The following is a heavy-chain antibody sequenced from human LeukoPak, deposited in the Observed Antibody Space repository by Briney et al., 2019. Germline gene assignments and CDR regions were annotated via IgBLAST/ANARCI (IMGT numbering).Heavy chain of an antibody. CDR3: ARAPSDYYDSSGYYVNWFDP. V-gene: IGHV1-69*04. J-gene: IGHJ5*02. D-gene: IGHD3-22*01. Sequence: SVKVSCKASGGTFSSYAISWVRQAPGQGLEWMGRIIPILDISNYAQKFQGRVTIIADKSTSTAYMELSSLRSEDTAVYYCARAPSDYYDSSGYYVNWFDPWGQGTLVTVSS. CDR2: IIPILDIS. CDR1: GGTFSSYA.